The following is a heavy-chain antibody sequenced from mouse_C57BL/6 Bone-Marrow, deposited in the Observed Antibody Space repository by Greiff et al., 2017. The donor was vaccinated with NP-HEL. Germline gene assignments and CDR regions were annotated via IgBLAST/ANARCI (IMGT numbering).Heavy chain of an antibody. Sequence: EVKVVESGGGLVQSGRSLRLSCATSGFTFSDFYMEWVRQAPGKGLEWIAASRNKANDYTTEYSASVKGRFIVSRDTSQSILYLQMNALRAEDTAIYYCARDAWNDSDWYFDVWGTGTTVTVSS. CDR3: ARDAWNDSDWYFDV. V-gene: IGHV7-1*01. CDR1: GFTFSDFY. CDR2: SRNKANDYTT. J-gene: IGHJ1*03. D-gene: IGHD2-4*01.